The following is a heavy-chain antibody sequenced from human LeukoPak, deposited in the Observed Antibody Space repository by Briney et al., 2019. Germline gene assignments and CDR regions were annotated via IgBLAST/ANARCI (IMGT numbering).Heavy chain of an antibody. Sequence: PSETLSLTCAVYGGSFSGYYWSWIRQPPGKGLEWIGEINHSGSTNYNPSLKSRVTISVDTSKNQFSLKLSSVTAADTAVYYCARYGSSPPGGFDYWGQGTLVTVSS. V-gene: IGHV4-34*01. D-gene: IGHD6-6*01. CDR3: ARYGSSPPGGFDY. CDR2: INHSGST. J-gene: IGHJ4*02. CDR1: GGSFSGYY.